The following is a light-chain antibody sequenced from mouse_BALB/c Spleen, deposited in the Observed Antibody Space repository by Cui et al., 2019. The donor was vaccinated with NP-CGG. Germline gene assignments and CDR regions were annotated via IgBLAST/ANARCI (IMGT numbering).Light chain of an antibody. CDR3: ALCYSNHWV. Sequence: QAVVTQESAPTTSPGETVTLTCRPSTGAVITSNYANWVQEKPDHLFTGLIGGTNNRAPGVPARFSGSLIGDKAALTITGAQTEDEAIYFWALCYSNHWVFGGGTKLTVL. CDR1: TGAVITSNY. CDR2: GTN. V-gene: IGLV1*01. J-gene: IGLJ1*01.